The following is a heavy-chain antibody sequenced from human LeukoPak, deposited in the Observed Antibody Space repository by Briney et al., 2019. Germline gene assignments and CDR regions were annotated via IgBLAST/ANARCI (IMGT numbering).Heavy chain of an antibody. Sequence: PSETLSLTCTVSGGSISSYYWSWIRQPPGKGLEWIGYIYYSGSTNYNPSLKSRVTISVDTSKNQFSLKLSSVTAADTAVYYCARRGTRVVTATPPWYFDLWGRGTLVTVSS. CDR3: ARRGTRVVTATPPWYFDL. CDR1: GGSISSYY. D-gene: IGHD2-21*02. V-gene: IGHV4-59*08. J-gene: IGHJ2*01. CDR2: IYYSGST.